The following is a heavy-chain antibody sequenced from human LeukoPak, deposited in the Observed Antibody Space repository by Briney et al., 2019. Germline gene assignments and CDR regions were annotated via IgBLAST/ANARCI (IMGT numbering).Heavy chain of an antibody. Sequence: GESLKIPCKASGYNFTNFWIGWVRQMPGKGLERMGIIYPGDSENRNSPSFQGQVTISADNLIITAYLQWSSPMSSYTTMYYCARIERREDYRHEFDYWGQGTLVTVSS. V-gene: IGHV5-51*04. CDR2: IYPGDSEN. CDR1: GYNFTNFW. J-gene: IGHJ4*02. D-gene: IGHD4-11*01. CDR3: ARIERREDYRHEFDY.